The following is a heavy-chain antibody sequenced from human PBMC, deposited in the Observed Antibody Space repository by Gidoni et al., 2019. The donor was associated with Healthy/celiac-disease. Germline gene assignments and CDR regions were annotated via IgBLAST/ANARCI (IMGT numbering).Heavy chain of an antibody. CDR3: ARGGARDSSGYYYDY. Sequence: EVQLVESGGGLVQPGGSLRLSCAASGFTFSRYEMNWVRQAPGTGLEWVSYISSSGSTIYYADSVKGRFTISRDNAKNSLYLQMNSLRAEDTAVYYCARGGARDSSGYYYDYWGQGTLVTVSS. V-gene: IGHV3-48*03. D-gene: IGHD3-22*01. J-gene: IGHJ4*02. CDR1: GFTFSRYE. CDR2: ISSSGSTI.